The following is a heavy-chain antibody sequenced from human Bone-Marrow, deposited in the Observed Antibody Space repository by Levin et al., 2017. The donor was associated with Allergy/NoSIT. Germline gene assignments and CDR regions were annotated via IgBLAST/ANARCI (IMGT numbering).Heavy chain of an antibody. CDR1: GFTFSSYS. CDR2: ISSSSSYI. J-gene: IGHJ5*02. Sequence: GGSLRLSCAASGFTFSSYSMNWVRQAPGKGLEWVSSISSSSSYIYYADSVKGRFTISRDNAKNSLYLQMNSLRAEDTAVYYCARAPRDDSSGYYRDNWFDPWGQGTLVTVSS. V-gene: IGHV3-21*01. D-gene: IGHD3-22*01. CDR3: ARAPRDDSSGYYRDNWFDP.